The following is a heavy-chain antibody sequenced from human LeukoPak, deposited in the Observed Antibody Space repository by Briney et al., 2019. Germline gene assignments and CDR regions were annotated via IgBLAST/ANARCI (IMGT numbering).Heavy chain of an antibody. CDR3: ARERLYGDYPYGVAFDI. J-gene: IGHJ3*02. V-gene: IGHV4-39*07. Sequence: MSSEILSLTCTVSGGSISSSSYYWGWIRQPPGKGLEWIGSIYYSGSTYYNPSLKSRVTISVDTSKNQFSLKLSSVTAADTAVYYCARERLYGDYPYGVAFDIWGQGTMVTVSS. CDR2: IYYSGST. D-gene: IGHD4-17*01. CDR1: GGSISSSSYY.